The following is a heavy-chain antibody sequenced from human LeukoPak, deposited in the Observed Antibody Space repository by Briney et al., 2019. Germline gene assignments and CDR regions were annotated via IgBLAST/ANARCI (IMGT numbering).Heavy chain of an antibody. J-gene: IGHJ4*02. Sequence: ASVKVSCKASGYTFTSYYMHWVRQAPGQGLEWMGIINPSGGSTSYAQKLQGRVTVTRDTSTGTVHMELSGLRSEDTAVYYCARDQEGFDYWGQGTLVTVSS. V-gene: IGHV1-46*01. CDR3: ARDQEGFDY. CDR2: INPSGGST. CDR1: GYTFTSYY.